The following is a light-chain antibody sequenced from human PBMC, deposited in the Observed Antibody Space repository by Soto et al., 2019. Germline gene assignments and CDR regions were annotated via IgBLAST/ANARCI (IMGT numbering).Light chain of an antibody. Sequence: EIVLTQSPGTLSLSPGEIATLSCRASQSVSSSFLAWYQQKPGQAPRLLIYVASSRATGIPDRFSGSGSGTDFTLTISRLEPEEFAVYYCQQYDSSPWTFGQGTKVEIK. J-gene: IGKJ1*01. CDR2: VAS. CDR3: QQYDSSPWT. V-gene: IGKV3-20*01. CDR1: QSVSSSF.